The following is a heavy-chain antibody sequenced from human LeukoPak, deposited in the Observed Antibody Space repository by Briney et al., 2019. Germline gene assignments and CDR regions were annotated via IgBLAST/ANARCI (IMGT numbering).Heavy chain of an antibody. V-gene: IGHV4-31*02. CDR3: ARDRRAYSNGYYFDY. D-gene: IGHD5-18*01. CDR1: GFTLSDYY. CDR2: FYYSGST. J-gene: IGHJ4*02. Sequence: LRLSCAASGFTLSDYYRIWIRQDPGKGLEWIGYFYYSGSTYYNPSLKSRVTISVDTSKKQFSLKLSSVTAADTAVYYCARDRRAYSNGYYFDYWGQGILVTVSS.